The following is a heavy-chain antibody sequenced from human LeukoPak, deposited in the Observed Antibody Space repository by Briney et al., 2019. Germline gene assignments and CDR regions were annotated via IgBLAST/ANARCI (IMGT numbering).Heavy chain of an antibody. V-gene: IGHV4-59*01. CDR2: IYYSGST. CDR3: AREVGYSGSYDRWFDP. J-gene: IGHJ5*02. D-gene: IGHD1-26*01. CDR1: GGSIRNYY. Sequence: SETLSLTCTVSGGSIRNYYWSWIRQPPGKGLEWIGYIYYSGSTNYNPSLKSRVTISVDTSKNQFSLKLSSVTAADTAVYYCAREVGYSGSYDRWFDPWGQGTLVTVSS.